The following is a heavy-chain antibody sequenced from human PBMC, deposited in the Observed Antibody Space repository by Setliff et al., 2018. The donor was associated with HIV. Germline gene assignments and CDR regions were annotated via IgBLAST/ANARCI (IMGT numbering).Heavy chain of an antibody. V-gene: IGHV5-51*01. CDR1: GYTFTSNW. CDR2: IDPRDSET. D-gene: IGHD3-9*01. Sequence: PGESLKISCKASGYTFTSNWIGWVRQVPGKGLEWMGIIDPRDSETRYSPSFEGQVTVSVDRSINTADLHWSSLRASDTAMYYCAKGGGLSFGYHDWFVKIWGQGTLVTVSS. CDR3: AKGGGLSFGYHDWFVKI. J-gene: IGHJ3*02.